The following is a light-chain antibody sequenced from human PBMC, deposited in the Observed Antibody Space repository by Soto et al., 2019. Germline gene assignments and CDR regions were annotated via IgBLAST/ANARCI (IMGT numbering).Light chain of an antibody. CDR3: QQYSTYTPRT. V-gene: IGKV1-9*01. CDR2: AAS. Sequence: DIQLTQSPSFLSASVGDRVTITCRASQGISSYLAWYQQKPGKAPKLLIYAASTLQSGVPSRFSGSGSGTDFTLTISSLQPDDFATYYCQQYSTYTPRTFGQGTKVDI. CDR1: QGISSY. J-gene: IGKJ1*01.